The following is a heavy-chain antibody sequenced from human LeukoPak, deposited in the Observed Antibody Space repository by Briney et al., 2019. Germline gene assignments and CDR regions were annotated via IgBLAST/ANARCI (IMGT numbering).Heavy chain of an antibody. Sequence: PGGSLRLSCAASGFTFSDYYMSWIRQAPGKGLEWVSYIRSISTYTSYADSVKGRFTISRDNAKNSLYLQMNSLRAEDTAVYYCARSGGANYYDSSTPPGYWGQGTLVTVSS. J-gene: IGHJ4*02. CDR3: ARSGGANYYDSSTPPGY. CDR1: GFTFSDYY. CDR2: IRSISTYT. D-gene: IGHD3-22*01. V-gene: IGHV3-11*03.